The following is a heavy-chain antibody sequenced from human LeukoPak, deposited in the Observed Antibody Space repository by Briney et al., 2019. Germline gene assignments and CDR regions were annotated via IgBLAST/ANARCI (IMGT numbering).Heavy chain of an antibody. D-gene: IGHD6-13*01. CDR3: ARDTSSWYRTYFDY. V-gene: IGHV3-30*04. CDR1: GFTFSSYA. CDR2: ISYDGSNK. J-gene: IGHJ4*02. Sequence: GGSLRLSCAASGFTFSSYAMHWVRQAPGKGLEWVAVISYDGSNKYYADSVKGRFTISRDNSKNTLYLQMNSLRAEDTAVYYCARDTSSWYRTYFDYWGRGTLVTVSS.